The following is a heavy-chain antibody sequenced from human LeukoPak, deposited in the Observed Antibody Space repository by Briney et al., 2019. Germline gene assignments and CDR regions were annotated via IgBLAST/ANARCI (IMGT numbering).Heavy chain of an antibody. CDR3: ARNPRSGYFPHYHYYGRDV. V-gene: IGHV4-59*01. Sequence: ETDSLICTVSGGSINSYYWSWIRQPPGKGLEWIGRIYYSGTTNYNTSLNSRVIISLTTSKNQFSLKLSYVTAADTAVYYCARNPRSGYFPHYHYYGRDVWGQGKTGPVSS. D-gene: IGHD3-3*01. CDR1: GGSINSYY. J-gene: IGHJ6*02. CDR2: IYYSGTT.